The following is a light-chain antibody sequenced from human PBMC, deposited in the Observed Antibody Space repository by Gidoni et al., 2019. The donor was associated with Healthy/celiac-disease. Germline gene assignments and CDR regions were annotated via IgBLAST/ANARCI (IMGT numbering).Light chain of an antibody. V-gene: IGKV1-33*01. Sequence: GDRVTITCQASQDISNYLNWYQQKPGQAPKLLIYDASNLETGVPSRFSGSGSGTDFTFTISSLQPEDIATYYCQQYDNRPPYTFGQGTKLEIK. CDR3: QQYDNRPPYT. J-gene: IGKJ2*01. CDR2: DAS. CDR1: QDISNY.